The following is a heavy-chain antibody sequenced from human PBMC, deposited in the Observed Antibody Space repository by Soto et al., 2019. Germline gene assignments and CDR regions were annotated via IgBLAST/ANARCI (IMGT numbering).Heavy chain of an antibody. J-gene: IGHJ4*02. CDR2: IYYSGST. CDR3: ARAPYYDSLPFDY. Sequence: SETLSLTCTVSGGSISSGGYYWSWIRQHPGKGLEWIGYIYYSGSTYYNPSLKSRVTISIDTSKNQFSLKLSSVTAADTAVYYCARAPYYDSLPFDYWGQGTLVTVSS. CDR1: GGSISSGGYY. V-gene: IGHV4-31*03. D-gene: IGHD3-22*01.